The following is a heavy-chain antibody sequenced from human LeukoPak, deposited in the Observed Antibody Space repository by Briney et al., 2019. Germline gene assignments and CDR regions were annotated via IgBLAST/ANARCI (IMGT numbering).Heavy chain of an antibody. J-gene: IGHJ1*01. CDR2: ISGSDGST. CDR1: GFTFSSYA. Sequence: PGGSLRLSCAASGFTFSSYAMSWVRQAPGKGLEWVSAISGSDGSTYYADSVKGRSTISRDNSKNTLYLEMNSLRVEDTAVYYCAKEWYYYGSGSYGDFQHWGQGTLVTVSS. V-gene: IGHV3-23*01. CDR3: AKEWYYYGSGSYGDFQH. D-gene: IGHD3-10*01.